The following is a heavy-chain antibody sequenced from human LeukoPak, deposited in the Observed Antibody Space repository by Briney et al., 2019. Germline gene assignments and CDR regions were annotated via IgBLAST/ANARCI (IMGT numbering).Heavy chain of an antibody. CDR1: GGSISSGDYY. D-gene: IGHD3-22*01. J-gene: IGHJ4*02. V-gene: IGHV4-30-4*08. CDR2: IYYSGST. Sequence: PSETLSLTCTVSGGSISSGDYYWSWIRQPPGKGLEWIGYIYYSGSTYYNPSLKSRVTISVDTSKNQLSLKLSSVTAADTAVYYCARDGNQNYYDSSGGFDYWGQGTLVAVSS. CDR3: ARDGNQNYYDSSGGFDY.